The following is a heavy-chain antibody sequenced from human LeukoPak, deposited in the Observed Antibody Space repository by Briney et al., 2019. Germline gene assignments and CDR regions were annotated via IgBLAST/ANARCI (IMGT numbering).Heavy chain of an antibody. CDR2: ISYDGTNK. V-gene: IGHV3-30*18. D-gene: IGHD3-22*01. J-gene: IGHJ3*02. CDR3: AKGGYYASSGSYAFDI. Sequence: PGGSLRLSCAASGFTFSHYAMHWVRQAPGKGLDWVAVISYDGTNKYYVDSVKGRFTISRDNCKNTLYLQMNSLRAEDTAVYYCAKGGYYASSGSYAFDIWGQGTVVTVSS. CDR1: GFTFSHYA.